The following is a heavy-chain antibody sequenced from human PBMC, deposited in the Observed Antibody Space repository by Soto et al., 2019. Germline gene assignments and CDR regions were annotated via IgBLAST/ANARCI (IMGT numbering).Heavy chain of an antibody. V-gene: IGHV3-23*01. Sequence: EMQLLESGGGLVQPGGSLILSCAASGFSFSTYSLSWVRQSPGKGLEWVSGISGTGESKHYADSGRGRFTISRDNSRNTMDLQMGRLSSDATAVYCCAKSWGDRWNSCYFQSWGQGTLVTVSS. J-gene: IGHJ4*02. D-gene: IGHD1-7*01. CDR3: AKSWGDRWNSCYFQS. CDR2: ISGTGESK. CDR1: GFSFSTYS.